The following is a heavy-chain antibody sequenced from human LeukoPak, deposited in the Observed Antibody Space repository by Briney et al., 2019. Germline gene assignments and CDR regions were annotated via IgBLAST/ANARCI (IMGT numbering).Heavy chain of an antibody. CDR1: GFTFDDYG. J-gene: IGHJ6*03. V-gene: IGHV3-20*01. CDR3: ARDDRHPPGYCSSTSCPPDYYYMDV. CDR2: INWNGGST. Sequence: GGSLRLSCAASGFTFDDYGMSWVRQAPGKGLEWVSGINWNGGSTGYADSVKGRFTISRDNAKNSLYLQMNSLRAEDTALYHCARDDRHPPGYCSSTSCPPDYYYMDVWGKGTTVTVSS. D-gene: IGHD2-2*01.